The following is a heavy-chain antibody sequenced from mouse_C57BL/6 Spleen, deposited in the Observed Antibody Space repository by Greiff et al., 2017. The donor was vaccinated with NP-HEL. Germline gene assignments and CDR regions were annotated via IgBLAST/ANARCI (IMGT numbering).Heavy chain of an antibody. D-gene: IGHD1-1*01. V-gene: IGHV1-82*01. CDR1: GYAFSSSW. CDR2: IYPGDGDT. J-gene: IGHJ2*01. Sequence: LVESGPELVKPGASVKISCKASGYAFSSSWMNWVKQRPGKGLEWIGRIYPGDGDTNYNGKFKGKATLTADKSSSTAYMQLSSLTSEDSAVYFCALGGITTVVADYFDYWGQGTTLTVSS. CDR3: ALGGITTVVADYFDY.